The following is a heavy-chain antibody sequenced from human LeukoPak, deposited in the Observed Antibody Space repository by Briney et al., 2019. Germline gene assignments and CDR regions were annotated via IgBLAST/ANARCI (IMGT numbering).Heavy chain of an antibody. Sequence: GGSLRLSCAASGFTFSSYAMHWVRQAPGKGLEWVAVISYDGSNKYYADSVKGRFTISRDNSKNTLYLQMNSLRAEDTAVYYCASPVYGYSYGSFDYWGQGTLVTVSS. CDR3: ASPVYGYSYGSFDY. J-gene: IGHJ4*02. CDR2: ISYDGSNK. CDR1: GFTFSSYA. V-gene: IGHV3-30-3*01. D-gene: IGHD5-18*01.